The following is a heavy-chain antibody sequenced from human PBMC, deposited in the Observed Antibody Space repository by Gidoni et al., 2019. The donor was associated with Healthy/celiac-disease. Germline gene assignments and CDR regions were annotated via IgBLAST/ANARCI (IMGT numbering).Heavy chain of an antibody. D-gene: IGHD6-19*01. CDR3: ARGIAVAASGDY. CDR2: ISSSSSYI. V-gene: IGHV3-21*01. Sequence: EVQLVESGGGLVKPGGSLRLSCAASGFTFSSYSMNWVRQAPGKGLEWVSSISSSSSYIYYADSVKGRFTISRDNAKNSLYLQMNSLRAEDTAVYYCARGIAVAASGDYWGQGTLVTVSS. CDR1: GFTFSSYS. J-gene: IGHJ4*02.